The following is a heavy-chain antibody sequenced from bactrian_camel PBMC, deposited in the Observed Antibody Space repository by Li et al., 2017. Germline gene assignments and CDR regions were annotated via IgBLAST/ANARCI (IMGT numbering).Heavy chain of an antibody. CDR3: AADRFLFPSCTPNGGPEDFGF. V-gene: IGHV3S53*01. CDR2: LNDGGST. J-gene: IGHJ6*01. CDR1: GNTAIMYC. Sequence: QLVESGGDSVQTGESLKLSCEVTGNTAIMYCMGWFRQAPGKEREGVAILNDGGSTTYADSVKGRFTISRDPVKKILYPQMSSLKPEDTAMYYCAADRFLFPSCTPNGGPEDFGFWGQGTQVTVS.